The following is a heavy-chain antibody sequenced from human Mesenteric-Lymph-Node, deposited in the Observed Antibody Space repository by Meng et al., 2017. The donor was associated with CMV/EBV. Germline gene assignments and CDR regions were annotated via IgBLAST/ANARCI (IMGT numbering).Heavy chain of an antibody. Sequence: GESLKISCAASGFTFSSYAMHWVRQAPGKGLEWVAVISYDGSNKYYADSVKGRFTISRDNSKNTLYLQMNSLRAEDTAVYYCARDPRHSYGYVAFYGMDVWGQGTTVTVSS. J-gene: IGHJ6*02. CDR1: GFTFSSYA. CDR2: ISYDGSNK. D-gene: IGHD5-18*01. V-gene: IGHV3-30-3*01. CDR3: ARDPRHSYGYVAFYGMDV.